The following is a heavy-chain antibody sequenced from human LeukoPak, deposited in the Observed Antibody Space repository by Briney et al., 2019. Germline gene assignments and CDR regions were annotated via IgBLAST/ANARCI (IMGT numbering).Heavy chain of an antibody. J-gene: IGHJ6*02. CDR3: AKELGYNWNGGYYYYCMDV. CDR2: ISGSGGST. Sequence: PGGSLRLSCAASGFTFSSYAMSWVRQAPGKGLEWVSAISGSGGSTYYADSVKGRFTISRDNAKNSLYLQMNSLRAEDTALYYCAKELGYNWNGGYYYYCMDVRGQGTTVTVSS. CDR1: GFTFSSYA. V-gene: IGHV3-23*01. D-gene: IGHD1-20*01.